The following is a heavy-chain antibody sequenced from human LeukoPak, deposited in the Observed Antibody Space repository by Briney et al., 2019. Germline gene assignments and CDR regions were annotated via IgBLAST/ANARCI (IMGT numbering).Heavy chain of an antibody. J-gene: IGHJ4*02. CDR2: IYPGDSDT. CDR3: ASTNCSNGVCYTSGFDY. V-gene: IGHV5-51*01. D-gene: IGHD2-8*01. Sequence: GESLKISCKGSGYIFTSYWIGWVRQMPGKGLEWMGIIYPGDSDTRYSPSFQGQVTISADKSISTAYLQWSSLKASDTAMYYCASTNCSNGVCYTSGFDYWGQGTLVAVSS. CDR1: GYIFTSYW.